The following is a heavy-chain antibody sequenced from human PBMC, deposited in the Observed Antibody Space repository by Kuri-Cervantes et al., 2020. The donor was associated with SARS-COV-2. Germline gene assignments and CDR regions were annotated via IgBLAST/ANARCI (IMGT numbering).Heavy chain of an antibody. CDR1: GGSISSSSYY. D-gene: IGHD3-10*01. J-gene: IGHJ6*02. CDR2: IYYSGST. Sequence: SETLSLTCTVSGGSISSSSYYWGWIRQPPGKGLEWIGSIYYSGSTYYNPSLKSRVTISVDMSKNRFSLKLSSVTAADTAVYYCARDSSMVRGVSSYGMDVWGQGTTVTVSS. CDR3: ARDSSMVRGVSSYGMDV. V-gene: IGHV4-39*07.